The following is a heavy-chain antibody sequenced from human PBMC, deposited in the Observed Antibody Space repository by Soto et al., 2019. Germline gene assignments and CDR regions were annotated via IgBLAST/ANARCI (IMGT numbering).Heavy chain of an antibody. CDR3: ARDVVRSTAGDS. V-gene: IGHV1-69*13. CDR2: IIPIFTRT. CDR1: GGTFSTSS. Sequence: SVKVSCKASGGTFSTSSFVWVRQGPGQGLEWMGGIIPIFTRTNFAQKFQGRVTFSADESTRTTYMELRSLTSEDTAIYYCARDVVRSTAGDSWGQGTLVTVSS. J-gene: IGHJ4*02. D-gene: IGHD2-15*01.